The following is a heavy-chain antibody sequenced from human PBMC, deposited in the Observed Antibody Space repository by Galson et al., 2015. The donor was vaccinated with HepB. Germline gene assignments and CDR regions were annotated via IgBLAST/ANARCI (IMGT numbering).Heavy chain of an antibody. V-gene: IGHV3-66*02. CDR3: ARVAFSSWYRDFDY. Sequence: SLRLSCAASGFTVSSNYMSWVRQAPGKGLEWVSVIYSGGSTYYADSVKGRFTISSDNSRNTLYLQMNSLRAEDTAVYYCARVAFSSWYRDFDYWGQGTLVTVSS. CDR2: IYSGGST. D-gene: IGHD6-13*01. J-gene: IGHJ4*02. CDR1: GFTVSSNY.